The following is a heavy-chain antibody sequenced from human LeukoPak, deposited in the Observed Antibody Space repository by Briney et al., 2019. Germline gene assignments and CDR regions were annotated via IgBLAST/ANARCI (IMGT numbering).Heavy chain of an antibody. V-gene: IGHV3-23*01. J-gene: IGHJ4*02. D-gene: IGHD4-17*01. Sequence: PGGSLRLSCAASGFTFSSYAMSWVRQAPGKGLEWVSAISGSGGSTYYADSVKGRFTISRDNAKNSLYLQMNSLRAEDTAVYYCARDGGTTVTIDWGQGTLVTVSS. CDR1: GFTFSSYA. CDR2: ISGSGGST. CDR3: ARDGGTTVTID.